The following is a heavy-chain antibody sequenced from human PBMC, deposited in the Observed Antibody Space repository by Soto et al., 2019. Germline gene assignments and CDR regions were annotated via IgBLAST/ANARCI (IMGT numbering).Heavy chain of an antibody. Sequence: PGESLKISCKGSGYSFTSYWIGWVRQMPGKGLEWMGIIYPGDSDTRYSPSFQGQVTISADKSISTAYLQWSSLKASDTAMYYCARGIMVRGVTLYYYGMDVWGQGTTVTVS. D-gene: IGHD3-10*01. CDR2: IYPGDSDT. J-gene: IGHJ6*02. CDR3: ARGIMVRGVTLYYYGMDV. CDR1: GYSFTSYW. V-gene: IGHV5-51*01.